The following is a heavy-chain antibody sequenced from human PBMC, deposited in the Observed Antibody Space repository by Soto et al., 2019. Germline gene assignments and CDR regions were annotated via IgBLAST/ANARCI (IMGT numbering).Heavy chain of an antibody. CDR3: ARAPVDSGYDGYFDY. D-gene: IGHD5-12*01. CDR2: INAGNGNT. J-gene: IGHJ4*02. CDR1: GYTFTSYA. Sequence: ASVKVSCKASGYTFTSYAMHWVRQAPGQRLEWMGWINAGNGNTKYSQKFQGRVTITRDTSASTAYMELSSLRSEDTAVYYCARAPVDSGYDGYFDYWGQGTLVTVSS. V-gene: IGHV1-3*01.